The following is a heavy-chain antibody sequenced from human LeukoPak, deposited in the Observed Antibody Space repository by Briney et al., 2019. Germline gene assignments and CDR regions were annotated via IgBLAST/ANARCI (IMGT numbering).Heavy chain of an antibody. V-gene: IGHV4-34*01. Sequence: SETLSLTCAVYGGSFSGYYWSWIRQPPGKGLEWIGEINHSGSTNYNPSLKSRVTKSVDTSKNQFSLKLSSVTAADTAVYYCARASPWFDPWGQGTLVTVSS. CDR2: INHSGST. CDR1: GGSFSGYY. CDR3: ARASPWFDP. J-gene: IGHJ5*02.